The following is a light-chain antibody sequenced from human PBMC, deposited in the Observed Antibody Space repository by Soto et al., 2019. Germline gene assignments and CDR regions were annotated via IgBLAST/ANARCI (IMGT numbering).Light chain of an antibody. V-gene: IGKV2-24*01. CDR3: VQLSQFPRT. CDR1: QSLVHSYGNTY. J-gene: IGKJ1*01. CDR2: QIF. Sequence: DIVMTQTPLSSPVTLGQPASISCRSSQSLVHSYGNTYLSWLQQRPGQPPRLLIYQIFNRFSGVPARFSGSGAGTDFTLKISSVEAEDVGIYSCVQLSQFPRTFGQGTKVEIK.